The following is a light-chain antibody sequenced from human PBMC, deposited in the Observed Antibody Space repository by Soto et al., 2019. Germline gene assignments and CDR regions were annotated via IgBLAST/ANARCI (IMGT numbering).Light chain of an antibody. CDR2: EVS. V-gene: IGLV2-8*01. Sequence: QSALTQPPSASGAPGQSVTISCTGTSSDVGGYNYVSWYQQHPGKAPKLMISEVSKRPSGVPDRFSCFKSGNTASLTVSGLQAEDEADYYCSSFAGNNNLVFGGGTKLTVL. CDR3: SSFAGNNNLV. CDR1: SSDVGGYNY. J-gene: IGLJ2*01.